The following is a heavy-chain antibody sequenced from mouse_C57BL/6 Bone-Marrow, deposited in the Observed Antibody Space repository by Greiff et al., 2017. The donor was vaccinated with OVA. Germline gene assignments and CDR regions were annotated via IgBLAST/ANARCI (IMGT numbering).Heavy chain of an antibody. CDR1: GYAFSSYW. J-gene: IGHJ2*01. Sequence: QVQLQQSGAELVKPGASVKISCKASGYAFSSYWMNWVKRRPGKGLEWIGQIYPGDGDTNYNGKFKGKATLTADKSSSTAYMQLSSLTSEDSAVYFCARTFLTTVVATDYWGQGTTLTVSS. CDR2: IYPGDGDT. CDR3: ARTFLTTVVATDY. D-gene: IGHD1-1*01. V-gene: IGHV1-80*01.